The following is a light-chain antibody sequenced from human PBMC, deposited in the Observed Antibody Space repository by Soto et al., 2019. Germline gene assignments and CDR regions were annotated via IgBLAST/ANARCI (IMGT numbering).Light chain of an antibody. CDR2: AAS. Sequence: EFVLTQSPATLSLSPGQRATLSCRASQSVRSNFLSWYQQKPGQAPRLLIYAASARATGFPARFSGSGSGTDFTLTISSLQPEDVAVYYCQQDYNLPLTFGGGTKVEIK. CDR3: QQDYNLPLT. J-gene: IGKJ4*01. CDR1: QSVRSNF. V-gene: IGKV3D-7*01.